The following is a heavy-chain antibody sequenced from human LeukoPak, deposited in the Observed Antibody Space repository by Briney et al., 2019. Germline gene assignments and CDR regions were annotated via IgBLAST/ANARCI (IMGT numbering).Heavy chain of an antibody. V-gene: IGHV4-59*01. J-gene: IGHJ4*02. D-gene: IGHD6-6*01. Sequence: SETLSLTCTVSGGSISSYYWSWIRQPPGKGLEWIGYIYYSGSTNYNPSLKSRVTISVDTSKNQFSLKLSSVTAADTAVYYCARWASSSARGGFDYWGQGTLVTVSS. CDR1: GGSISSYY. CDR3: ARWASSSARGGFDY. CDR2: IYYSGST.